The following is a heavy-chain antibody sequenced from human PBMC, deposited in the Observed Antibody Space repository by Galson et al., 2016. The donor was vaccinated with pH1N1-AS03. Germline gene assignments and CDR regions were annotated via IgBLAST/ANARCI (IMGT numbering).Heavy chain of an antibody. CDR3: ARVVVVTPSYWYFDL. V-gene: IGHV4-59*08. J-gene: IGHJ2*01. CDR2: VYDSGSI. D-gene: IGHD2-21*02. Sequence: TLSLPCTVSGGSIGSYYWSLIRQPPGMGLEWIGYVYDSGSINYNPSLKSRVTISVDTSKNQFSLKLSSVTAADTAVYYCARVVVVTPSYWYFDLWGRGTLVTVSS. CDR1: GGSIGSYY.